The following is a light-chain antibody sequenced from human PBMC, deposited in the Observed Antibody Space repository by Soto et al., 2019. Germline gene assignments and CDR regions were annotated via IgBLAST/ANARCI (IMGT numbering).Light chain of an antibody. V-gene: IGKV3-15*01. CDR1: QSVTVN. J-gene: IGKJ1*01. CDR2: RAS. CDR3: QQYNDWPPRWT. Sequence: PGERATLSCRASQSVTVNLALYQQKPGQAPRLLIYRASTRATGIPARFSGGGSGTEFTLTISSLQSEDFAVYICQQYNDWPPRWTFGQGTKVEIQ.